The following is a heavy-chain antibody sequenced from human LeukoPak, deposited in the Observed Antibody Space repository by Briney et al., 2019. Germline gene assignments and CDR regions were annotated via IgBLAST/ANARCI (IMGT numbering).Heavy chain of an antibody. CDR3: ARARNYCSGGSCYYFDY. D-gene: IGHD2-15*01. V-gene: IGHV1-2*06. CDR2: INPNSGGT. Sequence: ASVKVSCKASGYTFTGYYMHWVRQAPGQGLEWMGRINPNSGGTNYAQKFQGRVTMTRATSISTAYMELSRLRSDDTAVYYCARARNYCSGGSCYYFDYWGQGTLVTVSS. CDR1: GYTFTGYY. J-gene: IGHJ4*02.